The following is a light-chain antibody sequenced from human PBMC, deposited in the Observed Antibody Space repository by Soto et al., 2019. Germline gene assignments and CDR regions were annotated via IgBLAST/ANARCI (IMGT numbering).Light chain of an antibody. CDR1: QSVNSF. Sequence: EIVLTQSPVTLSLSPGERATLSCRASQSVNSFLAWYQQKPGQAPRLLIYDASNRATGVPARFSGSGSGTDFTLTISSLEPEDFAVYYCQKYNSAPWTFGQGTKV. J-gene: IGKJ1*01. CDR3: QKYNSAPWT. V-gene: IGKV3-11*01. CDR2: DAS.